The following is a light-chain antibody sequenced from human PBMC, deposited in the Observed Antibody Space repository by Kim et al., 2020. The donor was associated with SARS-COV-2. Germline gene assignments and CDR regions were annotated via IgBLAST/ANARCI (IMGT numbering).Light chain of an antibody. J-gene: IGKJ1*01. CDR3: QQYDGLST. CDR1: HNINIG. V-gene: IGKV1-5*01. CDR2: EAS. Sequence: CASIGERVPITCRASHNINIGLAWYQKKPGKAPNLLIYEASTLESGVPSRFSGSGSGTEFTLTINSLQPDDFATYYCQQYDGLSTFGQGTKVEIK.